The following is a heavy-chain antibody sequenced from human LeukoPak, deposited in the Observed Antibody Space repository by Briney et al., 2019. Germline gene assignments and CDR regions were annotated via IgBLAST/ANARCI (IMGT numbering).Heavy chain of an antibody. CDR3: AKRGNGPSFDY. V-gene: IGHV3-23*01. CDR2: ITGGGGGT. J-gene: IGHJ4*02. Sequence: GGSLRLSYAASGFTFSNFAMSWVRQAPGKGLEWVSAITGGGGGTYYADSVKGRFTISRDNSKNTLYLQMNSLGAEDTAVYYCAKRGNGPSFDYWGQGTLVTVSS. CDR1: GFTFSNFA. D-gene: IGHD1-1*01.